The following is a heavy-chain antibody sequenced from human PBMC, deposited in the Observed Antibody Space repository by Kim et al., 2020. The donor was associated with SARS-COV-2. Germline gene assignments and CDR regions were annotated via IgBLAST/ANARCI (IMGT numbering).Heavy chain of an antibody. CDR1: GFTFDDYA. CDR2: ISWNSGSI. D-gene: IGHD3-9*01. CDR3: AKDISYFDWLRYAFDI. Sequence: GGSLRLSCAASGFTFDDYAMHWVRQAPGKGLEWVSGISWNSGSIGYADSVKGRFTISRDNAKNSLYLQMNSLRAEDTALYYCAKDISYFDWLRYAFDIWGQGTMVTVSS. V-gene: IGHV3-9*01. J-gene: IGHJ3*02.